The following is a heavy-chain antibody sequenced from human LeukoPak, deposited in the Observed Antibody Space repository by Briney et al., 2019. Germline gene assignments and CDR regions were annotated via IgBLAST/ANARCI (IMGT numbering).Heavy chain of an antibody. CDR2: INVGNGNT. Sequence: ASVKVSCKASGYTFTSYAMHWVRQAPGQRLEWMGWINVGNGNTKYSQKFQGRVTITSDTSASTAYMELSSLTSEDTAVYYCARTPRIAASTDDAFDIWGQGTMVAVSS. CDR1: GYTFTSYA. D-gene: IGHD6-13*01. V-gene: IGHV1-3*01. J-gene: IGHJ3*02. CDR3: ARTPRIAASTDDAFDI.